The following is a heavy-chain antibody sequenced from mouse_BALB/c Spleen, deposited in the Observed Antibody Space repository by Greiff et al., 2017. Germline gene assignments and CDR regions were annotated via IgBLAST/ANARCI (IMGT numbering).Heavy chain of an antibody. J-gene: IGHJ4*01. CDR3: ASITTATGYAMDY. D-gene: IGHD1-2*01. CDR1: GYSITSDYA. CDR2: ISYSGST. Sequence: EVQRVESGPGLVKPSQSLSLTCTVTGYSITSDYAWNWIRQFPGNKLEWMGYISYSGSTSYNPSLKSRISITRDTSKNQFFLQLNSVTTEDTATYYCASITTATGYAMDYWGQGTSVTVSS. V-gene: IGHV3-2*02.